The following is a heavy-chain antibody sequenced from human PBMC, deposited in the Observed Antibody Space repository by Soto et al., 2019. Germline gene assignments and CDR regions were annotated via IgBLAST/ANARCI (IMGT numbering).Heavy chain of an antibody. J-gene: IGHJ4*02. CDR2: IDPSDSFT. CDR3: ARHPGVVWNYVDY. V-gene: IGHV5-10-1*01. CDR1: GFSFTSYW. D-gene: IGHD2-15*01. Sequence: PGESLKISCKGSGFSFTSYWISWVRQMPGKGLECMGRIDPSDSFTNYSPSFQGHVTISADKSISTAYLQWSSLKASDTAMYYCARHPGVVWNYVDYWGQGTLVTVSS.